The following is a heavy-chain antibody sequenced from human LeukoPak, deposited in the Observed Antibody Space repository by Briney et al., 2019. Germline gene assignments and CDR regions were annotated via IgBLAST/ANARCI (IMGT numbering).Heavy chain of an antibody. CDR2: ISGSGGST. D-gene: IGHD6-13*01. J-gene: IGHJ4*02. CDR1: GFTFSSYA. Sequence: GGSLRLSCAASGFTFSSYAMSWVRQAPGKGLEWVSAISGSGGSTYYADSVKGRFTISRDNSKNTLYLQMNSLRAEDTAVYYCAKDEDYSSSWSQSFDYWGQGTLVTVSS. V-gene: IGHV3-23*01. CDR3: AKDEDYSSSWSQSFDY.